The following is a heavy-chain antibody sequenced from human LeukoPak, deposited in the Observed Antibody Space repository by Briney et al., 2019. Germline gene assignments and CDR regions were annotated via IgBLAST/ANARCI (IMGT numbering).Heavy chain of an antibody. D-gene: IGHD6-6*01. Sequence: SGGSLRLSCAASGFSFSTYAMTWVRQAPGKGLEWVSEISGRGGSTYYADSVKGRFTISRDNSKNTLYLQMNSLRAEDTAVYYCARVRAAARVSPGGFYYYYMDVWGKGTTVTVSS. CDR2: ISGRGGST. J-gene: IGHJ6*03. CDR3: ARVRAAARVSPGGFYYYYMDV. CDR1: GFSFSTYA. V-gene: IGHV3-23*01.